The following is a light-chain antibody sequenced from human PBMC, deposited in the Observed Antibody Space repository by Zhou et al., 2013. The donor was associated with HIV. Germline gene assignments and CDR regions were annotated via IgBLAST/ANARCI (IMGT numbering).Light chain of an antibody. V-gene: IGKV1-5*03. CDR1: ETVGRS. CDR3: QQYNTYSQT. Sequence: IQMTQSPSIVSASLGVRVTMTCRANETVGRSLAWYRQKRGKAPTLVIYETSILDKGVPSRFAGSGSGTDFILTITSLQPDDFATYYCQQYNTYSQTFGQGTKVEI. J-gene: IGKJ1*01. CDR2: ETS.